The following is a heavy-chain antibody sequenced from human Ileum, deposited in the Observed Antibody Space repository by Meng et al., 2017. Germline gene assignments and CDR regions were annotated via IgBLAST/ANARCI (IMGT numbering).Heavy chain of an antibody. V-gene: IGHV1-8*01. J-gene: IGHJ2*01. CDR2: MNPNRCNT. CDR3: ARGGRDYYRAGSIWYFDL. D-gene: IGHD3-10*01. Sequence: SGAEVKKRGGSVKVSLKASGSTFSSYDSNWLRNAPGQGVEWMRWMNPNRCNTDYAPKFPGRNTMTRETVISSAYMYLSSLSSEDTAVNYGARGGRDYYRAGSIWYFDLWGRGTLVTVSS. CDR1: GSTFSSYD.